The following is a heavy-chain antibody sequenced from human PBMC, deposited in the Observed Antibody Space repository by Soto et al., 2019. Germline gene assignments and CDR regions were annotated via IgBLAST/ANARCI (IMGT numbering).Heavy chain of an antibody. CDR2: IYPGDSDT. Sequence: PGESLKISCKGSGYSFTSYWIGWVRQMPGKGLEWMGIIYPGDSDTRYSPSFQGQVTISADKSISTAYLQWSSLKASDTAMYYCARSTPVLTGYQFLGDYYYYGMDVWGQGTKVTVSS. CDR1: GYSFTSYW. CDR3: ARSTPVLTGYQFLGDYYYYGMDV. D-gene: IGHD3-9*01. V-gene: IGHV5-51*01. J-gene: IGHJ6*02.